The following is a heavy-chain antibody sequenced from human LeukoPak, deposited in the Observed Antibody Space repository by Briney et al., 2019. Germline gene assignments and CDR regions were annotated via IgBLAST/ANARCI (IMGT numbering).Heavy chain of an antibody. CDR2: IIPIFGTA. CDR3: ATAGEDSSGWDSDY. D-gene: IGHD6-25*01. V-gene: IGHV1-69*01. CDR1: GGTFSSYA. Sequence: ASVTVSCKASGGTFSSYAISWVRQAPGQGLEWMGGIIPIFGTANYAQKFQGRVTITADESTSTAYMELSSLRSEDTAVYYCATAGEDSSGWDSDYWGQGALVTVSS. J-gene: IGHJ4*02.